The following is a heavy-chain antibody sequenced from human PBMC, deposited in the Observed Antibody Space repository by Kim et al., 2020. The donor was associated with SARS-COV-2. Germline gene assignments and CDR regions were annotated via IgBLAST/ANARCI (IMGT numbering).Heavy chain of an antibody. CDR1: GGTFSSYA. Sequence: SVKVSCKASGGTFSSYAISWVRQAPGQGLEWMGGIIPIFGTANYAQKFQGRVTITADESTSTAYMELSSLRSEDTAVYYCARGGYSMYYPIAEGGFDIWGQGTMVTVSS. D-gene: IGHD3-10*01. CDR2: IIPIFGTA. J-gene: IGHJ3*02. CDR3: ARGGYSMYYPIAEGGFDI. V-gene: IGHV1-69*13.